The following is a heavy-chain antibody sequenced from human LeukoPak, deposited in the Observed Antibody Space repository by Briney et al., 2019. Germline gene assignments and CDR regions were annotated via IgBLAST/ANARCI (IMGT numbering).Heavy chain of an antibody. J-gene: IGHJ5*02. Sequence: GGSLRLSCAASGFTFSSYGMHWVRQAPGKGLEWVAVISYDGSNKYYADSVKGRFTISRDNSKNTLYLQMNSLRAEDTAVYYCARETWYNWNGRFDPWGQGTLVTVSS. D-gene: IGHD1-1*01. CDR2: ISYDGSNK. CDR1: GFTFSSYG. V-gene: IGHV3-30*03. CDR3: ARETWYNWNGRFDP.